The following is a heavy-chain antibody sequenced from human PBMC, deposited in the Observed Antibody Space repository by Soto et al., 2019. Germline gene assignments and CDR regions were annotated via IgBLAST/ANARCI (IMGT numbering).Heavy chain of an antibody. J-gene: IGHJ4*02. V-gene: IGHV3-30*18. CDR1: GFTFSSYG. CDR2: ISYDGSNK. Sequence: QVQLVESGGGVVQPGRSLRLSCAASGFTFSSYGMHWVRQAPGKGLEWVAVISYDGSNKYYVDSVKGRFTISRDNSKNTLYLQRNSLRAEDTAVYYCANSETVVPAAMPFDYWGQGTLVTVSS. CDR3: ANSETVVPAAMPFDY. D-gene: IGHD2-2*01.